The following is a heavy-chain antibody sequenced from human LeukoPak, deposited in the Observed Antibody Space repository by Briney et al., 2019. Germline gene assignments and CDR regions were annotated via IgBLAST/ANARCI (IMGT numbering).Heavy chain of an antibody. CDR3: AKAPPSSYYYYYGMDV. CDR2: ISGSGGST. J-gene: IGHJ6*02. CDR1: GFTFSSYA. V-gene: IGHV3-23*01. Sequence: PVGSLRLSCAASGFTFSSYAMSSVRQAPPKGLEWVSAISGSGGSTYYADSAKGRFTISRVISKNKLFLQMNSLRAEDTAVYYCAKAPPSSYYYYYGMDVWGQGTTVTVSS. D-gene: IGHD6-13*01.